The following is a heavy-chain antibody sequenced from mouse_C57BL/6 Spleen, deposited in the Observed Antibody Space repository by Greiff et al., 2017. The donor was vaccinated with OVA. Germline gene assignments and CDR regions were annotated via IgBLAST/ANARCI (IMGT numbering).Heavy chain of an antibody. Sequence: QVQLQQPGAELVKPGASVKLSCKASGYTFTSYWMQWVKQRPGQGLEWIGEIDPSDSYTNYNQKFKGKATLTVDTSSSTAYMQLSSLTSEDSAVYYCARSTTVVADYYAMDYRGQGTSVTVSS. CDR2: IDPSDSYT. V-gene: IGHV1-50*01. CDR1: GYTFTSYW. D-gene: IGHD1-1*01. CDR3: ARSTTVVADYYAMDY. J-gene: IGHJ4*01.